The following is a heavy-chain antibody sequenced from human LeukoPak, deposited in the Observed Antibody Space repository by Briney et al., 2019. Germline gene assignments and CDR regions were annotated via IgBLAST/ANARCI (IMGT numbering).Heavy chain of an antibody. V-gene: IGHV3-23*01. J-gene: IGHJ5*02. CDR3: AKQGKIVVEAAASVNWFDP. CDR2: LSHSARVT. Sequence: GGSLRLSCAASGFTFTNYAMTWVRQAPGKGLEWVSTLSHSARVTFYANSVKGRFTISRDNSQNTLYLQMNSLRAEDTAIYYCAKQGKIVVEAAASVNWFDPWGQGTLVTVSS. CDR1: GFTFTNYA. D-gene: IGHD2-15*01.